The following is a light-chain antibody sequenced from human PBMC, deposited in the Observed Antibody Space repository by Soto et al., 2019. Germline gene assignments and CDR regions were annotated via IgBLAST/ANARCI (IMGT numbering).Light chain of an antibody. Sequence: EIVMTQSPATLSVSPGERATLSCRASQSVSSKLAWYQQKPGQGPRLLIYGPSTRATGIPARFSGSGSGTEFTLTLSSLQSEDFAVYYCRQYSTCLWTFGQGTKVEIK. CDR3: RQYSTCLWT. CDR2: GPS. J-gene: IGKJ1*01. V-gene: IGKV3-15*01. CDR1: QSVSSK.